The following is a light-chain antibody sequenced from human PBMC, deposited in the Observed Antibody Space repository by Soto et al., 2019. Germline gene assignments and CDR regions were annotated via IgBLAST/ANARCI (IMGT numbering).Light chain of an antibody. CDR3: RSWDSSRSAYV. CDR1: SSNIGGNS. J-gene: IGLJ1*01. V-gene: IGLV1-51*01. CDR2: DDK. Sequence: SALTQPPSVSAAPGQKGTNTCSGNSSNIGGNSVPRYQKLPRTAPKLLIYDDKKRPSAIPDRFSGSKSGTSATLGITGFQTGDEADDYCRSWDSSRSAYVFGTGTKVTGL.